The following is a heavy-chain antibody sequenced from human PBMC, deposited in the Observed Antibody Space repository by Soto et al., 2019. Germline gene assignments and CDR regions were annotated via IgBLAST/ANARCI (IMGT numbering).Heavy chain of an antibody. D-gene: IGHD4-4*01. Sequence: QVQLVESGGGVVQPGRSLRLSCAASGFTFTSYDMHWVRQAPGKGLEWMALILHDGSAEYYADSVKGRFTISRDNSKSTLYLQMSSPRAEDTAVYYCARSRDGYSFYFYYGMDVWGQGTTVTVSS. CDR3: ARSRDGYSFYFYYGMDV. CDR1: GFTFTSYD. CDR2: ILHDGSAE. V-gene: IGHV3-30*03. J-gene: IGHJ6*02.